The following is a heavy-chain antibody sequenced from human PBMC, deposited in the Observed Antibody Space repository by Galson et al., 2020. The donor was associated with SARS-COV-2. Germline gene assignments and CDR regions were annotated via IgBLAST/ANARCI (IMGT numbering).Heavy chain of an antibody. CDR3: ARSGGYVSYFDY. CDR1: GGSISSYY. Sequence: SETLSLTCSVSGGSISSYYWSWIRQHPGKGLEWIAYIYYSGSTNYNPSLKSRVTISVDTSKNQFSLNLSSVTAADTAVYYCARSGGYVSYFDYWGQGILVTVSS. J-gene: IGHJ4*02. CDR2: IYYSGST. D-gene: IGHD5-12*01. V-gene: IGHV4-59*13.